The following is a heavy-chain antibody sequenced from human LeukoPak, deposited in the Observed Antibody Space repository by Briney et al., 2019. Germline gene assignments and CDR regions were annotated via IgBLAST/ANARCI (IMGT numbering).Heavy chain of an antibody. Sequence: SETLSLTCTVSGGSISSYYWSWIRQPAGKGLESIGHISTSGSTNYNPSLKSRVTMSVDTSKNQFSLKLSSVTAADTAVYYCARSPAKGGGYDYYYYMDVWGKGTTVTVSS. CDR1: GGSISSYY. CDR2: ISTSGST. D-gene: IGHD1-26*01. J-gene: IGHJ6*03. CDR3: ARSPAKGGGYDYYYYMDV. V-gene: IGHV4-4*07.